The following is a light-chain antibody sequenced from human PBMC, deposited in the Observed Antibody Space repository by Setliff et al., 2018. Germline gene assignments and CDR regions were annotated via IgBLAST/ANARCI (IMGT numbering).Light chain of an antibody. CDR2: DVT. CDR3: CSYAGSTTMAV. J-gene: IGLJ2*01. Sequence: QSVLTQPASVSGSPGQSVTISCTGTSSNVGGYNYVSWDQQHPGKAPNLIIYDVTKRPSGVSDRFSGSKSGNTASLTISGLQGEDEADYYCCSYAGSTTMAVFGGGTKVTVL. CDR1: SSNVGGYNY. V-gene: IGLV2-23*02.